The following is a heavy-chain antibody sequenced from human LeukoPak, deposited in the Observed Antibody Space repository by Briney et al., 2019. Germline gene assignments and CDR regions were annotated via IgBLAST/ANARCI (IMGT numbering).Heavy chain of an antibody. J-gene: IGHJ3*01. D-gene: IGHD1-26*01. V-gene: IGHV3-23*01. Sequence: GGTLRLSCLASGFSFSSYHMTWVRQPPGKGLEWVSSMYGSARSGVPFYTDSVKGRFTISRDNSLNTLYLQMNGLRVDDTALYYCVRAPSGLIKGSYDLWGQGTMVSVSS. CDR1: GFSFSSYH. CDR3: VRAPSGLIKGSYDL. CDR2: MYGSARSGVP.